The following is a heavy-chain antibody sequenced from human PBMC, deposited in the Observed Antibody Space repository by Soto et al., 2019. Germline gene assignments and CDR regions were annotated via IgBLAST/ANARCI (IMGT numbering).Heavy chain of an antibody. CDR2: ITGSSGST. D-gene: IGHD2-15*01. Sequence: EVQLLESGGCLVQPGGSLRLSCAASGFTFSSYPMSWVRQAPGKGLEWVSRITGSSGSTYYADSVKGRFTISRDNSKNTLYLQMNSLRAEDTAVYYCARTGSTRYFYYGLDVWGQGTTASVSS. CDR3: ARTGSTRYFYYGLDV. CDR1: GFTFSSYP. J-gene: IGHJ6*02. V-gene: IGHV3-23*01.